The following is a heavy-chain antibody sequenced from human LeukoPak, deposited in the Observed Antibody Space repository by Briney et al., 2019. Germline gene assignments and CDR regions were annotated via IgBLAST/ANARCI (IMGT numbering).Heavy chain of an antibody. CDR3: TREGITAAADY. Sequence: GGSLRLSCAASGFTFSNCWMSWVRQAPGRGLECVANIKQDGSEKYYVDSVKGRFTISRDNAKNSLYLQLNSLRAEDTAVYYCTREGITAAADYWGQGTLVTVSS. CDR2: IKQDGSEK. V-gene: IGHV3-7*01. J-gene: IGHJ4*02. CDR1: GFTFSNCW. D-gene: IGHD6-13*01.